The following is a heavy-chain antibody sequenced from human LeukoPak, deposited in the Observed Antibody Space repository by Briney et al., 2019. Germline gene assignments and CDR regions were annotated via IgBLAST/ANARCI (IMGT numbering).Heavy chain of an antibody. J-gene: IGHJ4*02. Sequence: SQTLSLTCTVSGGSVTSGNYYWNWIWQPAGKGLEWIGRIYTNGGASYNPSLKSRVTISIDASKNQFSLKLSSVTAADTAVYYCAREPPGYWGQGILVTVSS. V-gene: IGHV4-61*02. CDR1: GGSVTSGNYY. CDR3: AREPPGY. CDR2: IYTNGGA.